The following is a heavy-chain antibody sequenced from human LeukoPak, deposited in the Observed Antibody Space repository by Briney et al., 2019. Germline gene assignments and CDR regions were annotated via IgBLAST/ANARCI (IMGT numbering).Heavy chain of an antibody. J-gene: IGHJ3*02. D-gene: IGHD3-10*01. CDR2: ISGSGSVS. CDR1: GFTFSSYS. Sequence: GGSLRLSCAASGFTFSSYSMNWVRQAPGKGLEWISYISGSGSVSYYEDSVKGRFTISRDNAKNSLYLQMNSLRDEDAALYYCARDGGFGFLAAFDIWGQGTMVTVSS. CDR3: ARDGGFGFLAAFDI. V-gene: IGHV3-48*02.